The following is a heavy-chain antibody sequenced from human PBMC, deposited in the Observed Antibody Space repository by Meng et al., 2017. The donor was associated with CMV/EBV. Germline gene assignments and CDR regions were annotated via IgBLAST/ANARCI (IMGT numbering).Heavy chain of an antibody. CDR2: INHSGST. Sequence: SETLSLTCAVYGGSFSGYYWSWIRQPPGKGLEWIGEINHSGSTNYNPSLKSRVTISVDTSKNQFSLKLSSVTAADTAVYYCARGRLQGIGYCSSTSCGDKNWFDPWGQGTLVTVSS. V-gene: IGHV4-34*01. J-gene: IGHJ5*02. D-gene: IGHD2-2*01. CDR3: ARGRLQGIGYCSSTSCGDKNWFDP. CDR1: GGSFSGYY.